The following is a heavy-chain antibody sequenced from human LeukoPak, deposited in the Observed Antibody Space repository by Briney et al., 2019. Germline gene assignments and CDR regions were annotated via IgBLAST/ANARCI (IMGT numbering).Heavy chain of an antibody. CDR1: GYTVTVYF. V-gene: IGHV1-46*01. J-gene: IGHJ4*02. Sequence: ASVDFSGEASGYTVTVYFMHCVLQAPGQGLDWMGIINPSGGSTSYAQKFQGRVTMTRDTSTSTVYMELSSLRSEDTAVYYCARDSADYGDYDYWGQGTLVTVSS. D-gene: IGHD4-17*01. CDR3: ARDSADYGDYDY. CDR2: INPSGGST.